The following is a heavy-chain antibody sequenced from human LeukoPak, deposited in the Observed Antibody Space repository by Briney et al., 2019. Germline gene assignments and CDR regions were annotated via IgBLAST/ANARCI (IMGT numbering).Heavy chain of an antibody. CDR2: IYHSGST. CDR3: AREYCSGGSCYSYFDY. Sequence: SQTLSLTCAVSGVSISSGGYSWGWLRQPPGKGLEWIGYIYHSGSTYYNPSLKSRVTISVDRSKNQFSLKLSSVTAADTAVYYCAREYCSGGSCYSYFDYWGQGTLVTVSS. CDR1: GVSISSGGYS. J-gene: IGHJ4*02. V-gene: IGHV4-30-2*01. D-gene: IGHD2-15*01.